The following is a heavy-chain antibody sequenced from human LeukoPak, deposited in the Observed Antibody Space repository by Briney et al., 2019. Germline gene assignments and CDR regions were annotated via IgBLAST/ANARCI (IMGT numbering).Heavy chain of an antibody. CDR1: GYTFTSHL. V-gene: IGHV1-69*13. Sequence: GASVKVSCKASGYTFTSHLMHWVRQAPGQGLEWMGGIIPIFGTANYAQKFQGRVTITADESTSTAYMELSSLRSEDTAVYYCARNHGYGDYRLGFDPWGQGTLVTVSS. CDR3: ARNHGYGDYRLGFDP. D-gene: IGHD4-17*01. J-gene: IGHJ5*02. CDR2: IIPIFGTA.